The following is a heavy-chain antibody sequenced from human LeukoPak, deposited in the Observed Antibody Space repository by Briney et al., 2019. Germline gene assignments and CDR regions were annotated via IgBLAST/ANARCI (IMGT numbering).Heavy chain of an antibody. CDR2: IYYRGST. CDR3: AGIMTTVTRH. J-gene: IGHJ4*02. V-gene: IGHV4-59*08. D-gene: IGHD4-17*01. CDR1: GGSIDSYY. Sequence: SETLSLTCTVSGGSIDSYYWSWIRQPPGKGLEWIGYIYYRGSTNYNPSLKSRVTMSVDTSNNQFSLRLSSVTAADTAVYYCAGIMTTVTRHWGQGTLVTVSS.